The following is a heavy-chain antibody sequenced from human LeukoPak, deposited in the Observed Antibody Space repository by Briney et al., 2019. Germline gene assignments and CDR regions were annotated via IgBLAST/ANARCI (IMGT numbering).Heavy chain of an antibody. CDR1: GFTFSSYG. Sequence: GGSLRLSCAASGFTFSSYGMHWVRQAPGKGLEWVAFIRYDGSNKYYADSVKGRFTISRDNSKNTLYLQMNSLRDEDTAVYYCAKVDYYDSSGYSVLGAFDIWGQGTMVTVSS. CDR2: IRYDGSNK. CDR3: AKVDYYDSSGYSVLGAFDI. J-gene: IGHJ3*02. V-gene: IGHV3-30*02. D-gene: IGHD3-22*01.